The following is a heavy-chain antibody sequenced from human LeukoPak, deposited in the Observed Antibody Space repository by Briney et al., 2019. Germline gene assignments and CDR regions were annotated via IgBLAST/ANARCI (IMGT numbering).Heavy chain of an antibody. CDR1: GFTFSSYE. J-gene: IGHJ4*02. Sequence: GGSLRLSCAASGFTFSSYEMNWVRQAPGKGLEWVSYISNTGTTIYYADSVKGRFTISRDNAKNSLYLQMNSLRAEDTAVYYCARHDSSGHYFDYWGQGTLVTVSS. V-gene: IGHV3-48*03. CDR3: ARHDSSGHYFDY. CDR2: ISNTGTTI. D-gene: IGHD3-22*01.